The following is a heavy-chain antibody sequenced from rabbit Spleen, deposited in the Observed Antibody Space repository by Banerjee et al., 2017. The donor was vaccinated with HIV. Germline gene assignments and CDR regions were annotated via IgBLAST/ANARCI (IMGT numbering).Heavy chain of an antibody. CDR2: VYTGNIGGT. CDR3: ARDTGTSFSTYGMDL. CDR1: GFSLSASDF. J-gene: IGHJ6*01. V-gene: IGHV1S45*01. Sequence: QEQVVESGGGLVQPEGSLTLTCTASGFSLSASDFIYWVRQAPGKGLEWIACVYTGNIGGTYYTSWAKGRFTISKTSSPTVTLQMTSLTVADTATYFCARDTGTSFSTYGMDLWGPGTLVTVS. D-gene: IGHD8-1*01.